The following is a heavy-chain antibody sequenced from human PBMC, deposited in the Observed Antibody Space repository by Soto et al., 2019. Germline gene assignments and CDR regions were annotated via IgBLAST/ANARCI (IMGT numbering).Heavy chain of an antibody. CDR3: TRLTSYYDFWSPVLDV. D-gene: IGHD3-3*01. CDR1: GGSVSTGNYY. CDR2: IYYSGTT. J-gene: IGHJ6*02. V-gene: IGHV4-61*01. Sequence: QVQLQESGPGLVEPSETLSLTCTVSGGSVSTGNYYWSWIRQSPGKGLEWIGYIYYSGTTNYNPSLKSRVTMSLDTPKNQFSLHLSSVNAADTAVYYCTRLTSYYDFWSPVLDVWGQGTTVTVSS.